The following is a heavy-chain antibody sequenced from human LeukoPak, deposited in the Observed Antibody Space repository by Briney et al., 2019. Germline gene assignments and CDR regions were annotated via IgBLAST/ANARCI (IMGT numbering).Heavy chain of an antibody. CDR3: ARTGYSSSWESGYYYYMDV. Sequence: SQTLSLTCTASGGSISSGDYYWSWIRQPPGKGLEWIGYIYYGGSTYYNPSLKSRVTISVDTSKNQFSLKLSSVTAADTAVYYCARTGYSSSWESGYYYYMDVWGKGTTVTVSS. V-gene: IGHV4-30-4*08. J-gene: IGHJ6*03. D-gene: IGHD6-13*01. CDR2: IYYGGST. CDR1: GGSISSGDYY.